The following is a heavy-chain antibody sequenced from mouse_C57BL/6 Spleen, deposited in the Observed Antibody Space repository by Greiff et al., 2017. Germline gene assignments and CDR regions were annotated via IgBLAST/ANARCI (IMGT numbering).Heavy chain of an antibody. J-gene: IGHJ4*01. CDR1: GYTFTSYW. CDR3: ARNAGNYGGVDY. V-gene: IGHV1-50*01. CDR2: IDPSDSYT. Sequence: QVQLQQPGAELVKPGASVKLSCKASGYTFTSYWMQWVKQRPGQGLEWIGEIDPSDSYTNYNQKFKGKATLTVDSSSSTAYMQLSSLTSEDSAVYYCARNAGNYGGVDYWGQGTSVTVSS. D-gene: IGHD2-1*01.